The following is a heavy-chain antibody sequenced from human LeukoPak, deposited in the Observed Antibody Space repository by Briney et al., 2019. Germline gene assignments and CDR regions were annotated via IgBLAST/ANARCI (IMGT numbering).Heavy chain of an antibody. V-gene: IGHV3-30-3*01. D-gene: IGHD2/OR15-2a*01. J-gene: IGHJ6*03. CDR3: ARDFLRTGPYYYYYMDV. CDR2: ISYDGSDK. CDR1: GCTFSSYD. Sequence: GGSLTLTCAASGCTFSSYDMHWVRQPPGRGLEWMAVISYDGSDKYYAAPMKGRFTILKDNSKNTLYLQMNIPSADDTAVYYCARDFLRTGPYYYYYMDVWGKGTTVTVSS.